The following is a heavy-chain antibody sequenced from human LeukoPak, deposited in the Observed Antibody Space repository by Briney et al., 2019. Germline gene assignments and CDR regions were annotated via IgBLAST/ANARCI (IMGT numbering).Heavy chain of an antibody. CDR1: DYTFSTYG. D-gene: IGHD2-2*01. V-gene: IGHV1-18*01. Sequence: ASVKVSCKASDYTFSTYGITWVRQAPGQGLEWMGWISAYNGNTNYEQKLQGRATMTTDASTSTAYLELKSLRSDDTGVYYCARASGSYCSSTSCNDAFDIWGQGTMVTVS. CDR2: ISAYNGNT. J-gene: IGHJ3*02. CDR3: ARASGSYCSSTSCNDAFDI.